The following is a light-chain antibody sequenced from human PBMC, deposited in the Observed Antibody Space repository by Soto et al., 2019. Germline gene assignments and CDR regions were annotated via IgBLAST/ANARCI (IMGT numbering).Light chain of an antibody. Sequence: QSVLTQPPSASGSPGQSVTISCSGTSSDVGAYPYVSWYQQHPGKAPKLVIYEVAKRPSRVPGRFSGSKSGDTASLTVSGLRAEDEADYYCSSYAGNNKFVFGTGTKLTVL. CDR3: SSYAGNNKFV. J-gene: IGLJ1*01. CDR2: EVA. CDR1: SSDVGAYPY. V-gene: IGLV2-8*01.